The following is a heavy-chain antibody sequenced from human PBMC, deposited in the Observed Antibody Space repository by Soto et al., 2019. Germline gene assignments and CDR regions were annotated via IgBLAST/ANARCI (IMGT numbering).Heavy chain of an antibody. CDR2: IGSTGDT. CDR3: AREGAGYYLDH. Sequence: GALRLSCIASGFTFSNYDMHWVRQVPGKGLEYLTSIGSTGDTYYPGAVKGRFIISRDNAKNSLYLQMSSLTAGDTAVYYCAREGAGYYLDHWGQGTLVTVSS. J-gene: IGHJ4*02. CDR1: GFTFSNYD. V-gene: IGHV3-13*02. D-gene: IGHD3-9*01.